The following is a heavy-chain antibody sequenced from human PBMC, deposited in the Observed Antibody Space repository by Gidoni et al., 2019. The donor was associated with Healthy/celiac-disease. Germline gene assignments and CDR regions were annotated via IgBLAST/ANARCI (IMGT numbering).Heavy chain of an antibody. V-gene: IGHV3-30*18. Sequence: HVQLVESGGCVVQPGRSLRLSCAASGFTFSSYGRHWVRQASGKGLEWVAVISYDGSNKYYADSVKGRFTISRDNSKNTLYLQMNSLRAEDTAVYYCAKGPTYYDFWSGYFDYWGQGTLVTVSS. D-gene: IGHD3-3*01. CDR3: AKGPTYYDFWSGYFDY. J-gene: IGHJ4*02. CDR1: GFTFSSYG. CDR2: ISYDGSNK.